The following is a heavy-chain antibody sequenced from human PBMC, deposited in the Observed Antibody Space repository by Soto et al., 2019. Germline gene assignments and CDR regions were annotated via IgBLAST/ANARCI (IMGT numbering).Heavy chain of an antibody. V-gene: IGHV3-33*01. D-gene: IGHD1-26*01. CDR2: IWYDGSNK. J-gene: IGHJ4*02. Sequence: ESGGGVVQPGRSLRLSCAASGFTFSSYGMHWVRQAPGKGLEWVAVIWYDGSNKYYADSVKGRFTISRDNSKNTLYLQMNSLRAEDTAVYYCARDRGSYQFDYWGQGTLVTVSS. CDR3: ARDRGSYQFDY. CDR1: GFTFSSYG.